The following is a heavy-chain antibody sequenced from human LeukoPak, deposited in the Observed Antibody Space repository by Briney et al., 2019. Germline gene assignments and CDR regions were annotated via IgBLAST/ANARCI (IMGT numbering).Heavy chain of an antibody. CDR3: ARGPYGDAFDI. D-gene: IGHD4-17*01. CDR2: IYTSGST. V-gene: IGHV4-61*02. Sequence: PSQTLSLTCTVSGGSISSGSYYWSWIRQPAGKGLEWIGRIYTSGSTNYNPSLKSRVTISVDTSKNQFSLKLSSVTAADTAVYYCARGPYGDAFDIWGQGTMVTVSS. CDR1: GGSISSGSYY. J-gene: IGHJ3*02.